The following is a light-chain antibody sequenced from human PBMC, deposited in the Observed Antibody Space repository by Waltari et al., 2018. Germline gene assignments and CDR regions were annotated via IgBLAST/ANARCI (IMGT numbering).Light chain of an antibody. V-gene: IGLV2-23*02. CDR2: EVN. CDR1: SSAVGSYNL. J-gene: IGLJ3*02. Sequence: QSALTQPASVSGSPGQSITISCTGTSSAVGSYNLVSWYQQHPGKAPRLMIYEVNKRPAGVSTRFSGSKSVNTAALTISGLQGEDEADYYCCSYVSGSTFRVFCGRPKLTVL. CDR3: CSYVSGSTFRV.